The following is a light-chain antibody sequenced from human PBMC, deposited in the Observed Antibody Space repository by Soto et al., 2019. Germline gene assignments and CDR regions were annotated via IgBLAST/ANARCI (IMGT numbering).Light chain of an antibody. CDR2: AVA. CDR3: SSYTGSSTYV. J-gene: IGLJ1*01. CDR1: RSDIGNHNR. Sequence: SALTQPASVSASPGQSITISCTRTRSDIGNHNRVSWYQQHPGKAPKLMIYAVADRPSGVPNRFSGSKSGNTAYLTISGLQAEAEAAYYCSSYTGSSTYVFGTGTKATVL. V-gene: IGLV2-14*01.